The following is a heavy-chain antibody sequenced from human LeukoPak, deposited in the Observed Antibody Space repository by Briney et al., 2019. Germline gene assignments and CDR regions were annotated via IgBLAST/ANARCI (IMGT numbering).Heavy chain of an antibody. V-gene: IGHV3-21*01. CDR2: ISSRSSYI. Sequence: KPGGSLRLSCAASGFTFSSYSMNWVRQAPGKGLEWVSSISSRSSYIYYADSVKGRFTISRDNSKNTLYLQMNNLRTEDTALYYCAKPRLPLAGTDLDFWGQGTVVTVSS. D-gene: IGHD6-19*01. CDR3: AKPRLPLAGTDLDF. J-gene: IGHJ4*02. CDR1: GFTFSSYS.